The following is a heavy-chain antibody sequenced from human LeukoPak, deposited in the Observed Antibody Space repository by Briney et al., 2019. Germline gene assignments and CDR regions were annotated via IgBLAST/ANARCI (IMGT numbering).Heavy chain of an antibody. CDR3: TTEAYDYGDYDYYYYMDV. CDR2: IKSKTDGGTT. Sequence: GGSLRHSCAASGFTFSNAWMSWVRQAPGKGLEWVGRIKSKTDGGTTDYAAPVKGRFTISRDDSKNTLYLQMNSLKTEDTAVYYCTTEAYDYGDYDYYYYMDVWGKGTTVTVSS. D-gene: IGHD4-17*01. CDR1: GFTFSNAW. J-gene: IGHJ6*03. V-gene: IGHV3-15*01.